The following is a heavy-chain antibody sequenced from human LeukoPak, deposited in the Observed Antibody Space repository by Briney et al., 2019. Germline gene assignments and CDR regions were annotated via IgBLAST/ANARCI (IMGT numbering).Heavy chain of an antibody. CDR3: ARSGSSWLLYYYYMDV. Sequence: GGSLRLSCAASGFTFSSYSMNWVRQAPGKGLEWVSSISTSSSYIYYADSVKGRFTVSRDNAKKSLYVQMNSLRAEDTAVYYCARSGSSWLLYYYYMDVWGKGTTVTISS. CDR1: GFTFSSYS. V-gene: IGHV3-21*01. CDR2: ISTSSSYI. J-gene: IGHJ6*03. D-gene: IGHD6-13*01.